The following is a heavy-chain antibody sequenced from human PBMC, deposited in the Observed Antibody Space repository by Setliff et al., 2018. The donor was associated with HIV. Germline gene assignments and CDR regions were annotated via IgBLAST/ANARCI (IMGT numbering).Heavy chain of an antibody. Sequence: SETLSLTCTVSGGSISRGCYYWNWIRQLPGQGLEWMGYISHSGGTYYNPSLEGRVSLSVDTSKNQFSLHLSSVTAADTAVYFCARDGLRGYSYGIGWHIDFWGRGSLVTVSS. CDR1: GGSISRGCYY. J-gene: IGHJ2*01. CDR3: ARDGLRGYSYGIGWHIDF. V-gene: IGHV4-31*03. D-gene: IGHD5-18*01. CDR2: ISHSGGT.